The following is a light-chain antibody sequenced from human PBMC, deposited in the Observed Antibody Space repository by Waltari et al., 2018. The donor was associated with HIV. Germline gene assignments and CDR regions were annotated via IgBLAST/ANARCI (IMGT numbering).Light chain of an antibody. CDR3: QQYGRSPIT. Sequence: EIVLTQSPDTLSVSPGQSATLSCRASQSISASQLAWYQQKPGQAPRLVIYGASTRATGIPDRFSGSGSGTDFALTISRLEPEESAVFYCQQYGRSPITFGLGTRLEIK. CDR2: GAS. CDR1: QSISASQ. V-gene: IGKV3-20*01. J-gene: IGKJ5*01.